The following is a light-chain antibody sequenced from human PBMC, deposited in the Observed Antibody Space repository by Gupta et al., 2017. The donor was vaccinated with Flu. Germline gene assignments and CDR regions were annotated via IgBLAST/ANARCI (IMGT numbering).Light chain of an antibody. V-gene: IGKV3-20*01. Sequence: ERATLSCRASETVGSGYLAWFQQKPGQAPRLIIYKVSTRAAGIPDRFNGYGSGTDFTLTISRLEPEDFAVYYCQQYGDIPRTFGQGTRVEIK. J-gene: IGKJ1*01. CDR1: ETVGSGY. CDR2: KVS. CDR3: QQYGDIPRT.